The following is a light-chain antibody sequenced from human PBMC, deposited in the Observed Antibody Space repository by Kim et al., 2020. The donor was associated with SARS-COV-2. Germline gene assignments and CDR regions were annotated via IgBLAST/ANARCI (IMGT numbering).Light chain of an antibody. CDR3: CSYKGSSSWV. V-gene: IGLV2-23*02. CDR2: EVT. CDR1: SSNVGTYNL. Sequence: QSALTQPASVSGSPGQSITISCTGTSSNVGTYNLVSWYQKHPDKAPKLMMYEVTKRPSGVSNRFSGSKSGNTASLTISGLQPEDEADYCCCSYKGSSSWVCGGGTQLTVL. J-gene: IGLJ3*02.